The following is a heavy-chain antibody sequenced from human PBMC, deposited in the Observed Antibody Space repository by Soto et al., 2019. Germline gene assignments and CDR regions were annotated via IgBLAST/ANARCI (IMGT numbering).Heavy chain of an antibody. CDR3: ARILMKYYRLDY. V-gene: IGHV4-30-4*01. Sequence: PSETLSLTCTVSGAYINSGDYYWSWVRQDRGTVIEWIGRIYYSASTYYNPFLKSRADISVTPSKSQVSLKLTSVTVSYTAVYFCARILMKYYRLDYWGQGAMVTVSS. CDR1: GAYINSGDYY. CDR2: IYYSAST. J-gene: IGHJ4*02. D-gene: IGHD3-16*01.